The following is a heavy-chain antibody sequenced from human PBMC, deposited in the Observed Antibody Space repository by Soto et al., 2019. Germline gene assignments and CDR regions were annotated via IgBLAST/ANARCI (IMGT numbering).Heavy chain of an antibody. CDR3: ARGISGSSGSYSTLYYYYYGMYV. CDR1: GFTFSSYG. D-gene: IGHD1-26*01. Sequence: PGGSLRLSCAASGFTFSSYGMHWVRQAPGKGLEWVAVIWYDGSNKYYADSVKGRFTISRDNSKNTLYLQMNSLRAEDTAVYYCARGISGSSGSYSTLYYYYYGMYVWGQGTTVTVSS. V-gene: IGHV3-33*01. J-gene: IGHJ6*02. CDR2: IWYDGSNK.